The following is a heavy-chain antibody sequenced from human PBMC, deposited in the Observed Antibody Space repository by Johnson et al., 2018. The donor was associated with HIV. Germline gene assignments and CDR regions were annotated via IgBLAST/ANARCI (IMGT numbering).Heavy chain of an antibody. CDR2: IKEDGGET. D-gene: IGHD3-10*01. Sequence: VLLVESGGGLVQPGGSRRLSCAGSGFTFNFHWMTWVRQAPGKGLEWVAIIKEDGGETYYVDSVKGRFTISRDNANHLLYLQMSSLRVEDTAVYYCARESGHFGVSDFDIWGRGTMVTVSS. J-gene: IGHJ3*02. CDR1: GFTFNFHW. CDR3: ARESGHFGVSDFDI. V-gene: IGHV3-7*05.